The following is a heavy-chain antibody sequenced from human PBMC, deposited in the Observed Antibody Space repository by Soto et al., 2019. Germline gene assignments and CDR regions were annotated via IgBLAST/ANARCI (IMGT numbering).Heavy chain of an antibody. CDR3: ARDRSSSSFAYYYYYRMDV. D-gene: IGHD6-6*01. Sequence: QVQLVQSGAEVKKPGASVKVSCKASGYTFTSYGISWVRQAPGQGLEWMGWISAYNGNTNYAQKLQGRVTMTTDTSTSTAYIELRSLRSDDTAVYYCARDRSSSSFAYYYYYRMDVWGQGTTVTVSS. J-gene: IGHJ6*02. CDR1: GYTFTSYG. CDR2: ISAYNGNT. V-gene: IGHV1-18*01.